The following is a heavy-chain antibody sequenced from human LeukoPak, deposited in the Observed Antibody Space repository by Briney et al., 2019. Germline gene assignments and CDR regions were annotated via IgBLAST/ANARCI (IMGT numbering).Heavy chain of an antibody. Sequence: TGGYLRLYCAASGFTFDDYALHWVRQAPGKGLEWVSLISGDGGSTYYADSVKGRFTISRDNSKNSLYLQMNSLRTEDTALYYCAKDILDGHYDSFDIWGQGTMVTVSS. J-gene: IGHJ3*02. CDR1: GFTFDDYA. CDR2: ISGDGGST. D-gene: IGHD3-22*01. CDR3: AKDILDGHYDSFDI. V-gene: IGHV3-43*02.